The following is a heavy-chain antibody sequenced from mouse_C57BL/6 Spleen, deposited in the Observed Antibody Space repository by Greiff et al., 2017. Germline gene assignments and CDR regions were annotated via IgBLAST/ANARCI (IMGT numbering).Heavy chain of an antibody. CDR1: GLSLSTSGMG. V-gene: IGHV8-12*01. CDR2: IYWADDK. Sequence: QVPLKESGPGILQSSQTLSLTCSFSGLSLSTSGMGVRWIRQPSGKGLVWLAHIYWADDKRYNPSRKGRLTNSKDTSRNQRFLKITSVDTAETATYYCARRPGTDYFDYWGQGTTLTVSS. D-gene: IGHD4-1*01. CDR3: ARRPGTDYFDY. J-gene: IGHJ2*01.